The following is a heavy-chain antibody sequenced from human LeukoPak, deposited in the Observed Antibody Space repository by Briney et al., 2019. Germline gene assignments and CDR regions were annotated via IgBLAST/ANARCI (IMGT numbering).Heavy chain of an antibody. D-gene: IGHD3-3*01. CDR3: AKDLNLGYDFWSGYYTGPVDY. V-gene: IGHV3-23*01. CDR1: GFTVTSSY. Sequence: PGGSLRLSCAASGFTVTSSYMSWVRQAPDKGLEWVSAISGSGTPTYSADSVKGRFTISRDNSKNTLYLQMNSLRAEDTAVYYCAKDLNLGYDFWSGYYTGPVDYWGQGTLVTVSS. CDR2: ISGSGTPT. J-gene: IGHJ4*02.